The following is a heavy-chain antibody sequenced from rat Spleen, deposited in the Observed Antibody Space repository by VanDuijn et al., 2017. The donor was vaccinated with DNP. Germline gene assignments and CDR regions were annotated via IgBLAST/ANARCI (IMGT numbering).Heavy chain of an antibody. CDR1: GFTFSDYN. CDR2: IIYDGSRT. Sequence: EVQLVESGGGLVQAGRSLKLSCAASGFTFSDYNMAWVRQAPKTGLAWVANIIYDGSRTHYRDSVKGRFTISRENAKSTLYLQMDSLRSEDTAAYYCAGRPPPTRGPFDYWGQGVTVTVSS. CDR3: AGRPPPTRGPFDY. V-gene: IGHV5S10*01. D-gene: IGHD1-4*01. J-gene: IGHJ2*01.